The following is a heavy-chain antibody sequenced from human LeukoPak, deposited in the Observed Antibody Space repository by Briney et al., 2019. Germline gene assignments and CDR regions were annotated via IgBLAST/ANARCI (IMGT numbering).Heavy chain of an antibody. D-gene: IGHD4-11*01. V-gene: IGHV4-61*02. CDR2: INTSGST. Sequence: SQTLSLTCTVSGGSISSGSYYWSWIRQPAGKGLEWIGRINTSGSTCYNPSLKSRVTISVDTSKNQFSLKLSSVTAADTAVYYCASIQSYYFGLDVWGQGTTVTVSS. CDR1: GGSISSGSYY. CDR3: ASIQSYYFGLDV. J-gene: IGHJ6*02.